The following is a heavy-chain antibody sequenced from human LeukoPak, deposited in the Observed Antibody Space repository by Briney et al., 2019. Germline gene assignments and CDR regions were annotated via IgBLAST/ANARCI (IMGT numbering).Heavy chain of an antibody. D-gene: IGHD1-26*01. CDR3: ARVADGRGYPFDY. J-gene: IGHJ4*02. V-gene: IGHV4-38-2*02. Sequence: PSETLSLTCTVSGYSISSGYYWGWVRQPPGQGLQWIGSIYHSGSTYYYNPSLKSRVTISVDTSKNQFSLKLSSVTAADTAVYYCARVADGRGYPFDYWGQGTLVTVSS. CDR1: GYSISSGYY. CDR2: IYHSGSTY.